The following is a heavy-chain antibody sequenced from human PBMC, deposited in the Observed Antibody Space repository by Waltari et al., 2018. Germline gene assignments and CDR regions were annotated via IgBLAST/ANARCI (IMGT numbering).Heavy chain of an antibody. CDR1: AFTFGGHY. V-gene: IGHV1-2*02. Sequence: QEQLVQSEPEVKKPGASVKVSCKTSAFTFGGHYLHWVRQAPGQRLEWMGYIIPKSGATKYAQNCQGRVTMTRDTSMTTISMELSSMKSDDTAVYYCARVPNQDFGTGFSEGAFDIWGQGTMVIVSS. CDR2: IIPKSGAT. D-gene: IGHD3-3*01. J-gene: IGHJ3*02. CDR3: ARVPNQDFGTGFSEGAFDI.